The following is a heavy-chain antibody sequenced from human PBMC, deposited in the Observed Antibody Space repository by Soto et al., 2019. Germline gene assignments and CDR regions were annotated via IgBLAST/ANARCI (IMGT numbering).Heavy chain of an antibody. D-gene: IGHD7-27*01. J-gene: IGHJ6*02. CDR2: IYHSGTT. CDR1: GYSISSGYY. Sequence: SETLSLTCTVSGYSISSGYYWGWIRQSPEKGLEWIGTIYHSGTTYYNPSLKSRVIMSIDTSKNQFSLNLNSVTAADTAVYFCAREWGLLPYYVMNVWGHGTAVTVSS. CDR3: AREWGLLPYYVMNV. V-gene: IGHV4-38-2*02.